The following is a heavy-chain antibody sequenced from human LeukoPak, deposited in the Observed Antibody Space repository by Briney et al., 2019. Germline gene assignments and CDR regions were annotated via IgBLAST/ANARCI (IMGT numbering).Heavy chain of an antibody. Sequence: APVKPSRKPSGYTFTNFRIHWVPQAPGQGFECMGWISPSNGYAVCEQELQGRLTMTTDTSTTTAHMELRSLTFDDTAIYYCARDSCCGGRFAFFEHWGQGTLVTVSS. V-gene: IGHV1-18*01. D-gene: IGHD2-15*01. J-gene: IGHJ4*02. CDR1: GYTFTNFR. CDR2: ISPSNGYA. CDR3: ARDSCCGGRFAFFEH.